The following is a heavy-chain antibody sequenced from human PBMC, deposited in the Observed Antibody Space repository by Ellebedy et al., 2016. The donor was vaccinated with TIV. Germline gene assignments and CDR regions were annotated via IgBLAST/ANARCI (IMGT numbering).Heavy chain of an antibody. J-gene: IGHJ6*02. CDR2: ISYDGSNR. V-gene: IGHV3-30*01. D-gene: IGHD1-26*01. Sequence: GESLKISCAASGFTFSSYAMHWVRQAPGKGLEWVAIISYDGSNRYYADSVKGRFTISRDNSKNTLYLQMNSLRAEDTAMYYCARETGKYYTGMDVWGQGTTVTVSS. CDR3: ARETGKYYTGMDV. CDR1: GFTFSSYA.